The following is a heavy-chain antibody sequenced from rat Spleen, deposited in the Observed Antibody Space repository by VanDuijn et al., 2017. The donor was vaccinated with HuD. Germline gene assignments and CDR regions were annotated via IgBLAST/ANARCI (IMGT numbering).Heavy chain of an antibody. V-gene: IGHV5-22*01. CDR2: INSDGGST. D-gene: IGHD1-1*01. Sequence: EVQLVESDGGLVQPGRSLKLSCAASGFTFSDYYMAWVRQAPGKGLEWVSSINSDGGSTYYPDSVKGRFTISRDNAENTVYLQMDSLTSEDTASYYCARQWYYFDYWGQGVMVTVSS. CDR3: ARQWYYFDY. J-gene: IGHJ2*01. CDR1: GFTFSDYY.